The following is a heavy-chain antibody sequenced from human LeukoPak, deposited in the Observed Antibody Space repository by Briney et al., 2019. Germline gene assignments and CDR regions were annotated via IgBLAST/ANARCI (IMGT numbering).Heavy chain of an antibody. V-gene: IGHV3-33*01. Sequence: PGGSLRLSCAASGFTFSSYGMHWVRQAPGKGLEWVAVIWYDGSNKYYADSVKGRFTISRDNSKNTLYLQMNSLRAEDTAVYYCARGRGDGYNYDYYYYGMDVWGQGTTVTVSS. CDR3: ARGRGDGYNYDYYYYGMDV. D-gene: IGHD5-24*01. CDR1: GFTFSSYG. CDR2: IWYDGSNK. J-gene: IGHJ6*02.